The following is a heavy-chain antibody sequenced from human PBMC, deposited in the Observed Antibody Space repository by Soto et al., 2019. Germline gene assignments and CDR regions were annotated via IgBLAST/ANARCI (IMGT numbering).Heavy chain of an antibody. D-gene: IGHD3-10*01. CDR2: ISYDGSNK. CDR1: GFTFSSYA. V-gene: IGHV3-30-3*01. CDR3: ARGPSGVKPFDY. J-gene: IGHJ4*02. Sequence: GSLRLSCAASGFTFSSYAMHWVRQAPGKGLEWVAVISYDGSNKYYADSVKGRFTISRDNSKNTLYLQMNSLRAEDTAVYYCARGPSGVKPFDYWGQGTLVTVSS.